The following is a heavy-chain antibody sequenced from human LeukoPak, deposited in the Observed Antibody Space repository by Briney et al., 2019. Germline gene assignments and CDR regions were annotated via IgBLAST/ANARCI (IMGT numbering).Heavy chain of an antibody. Sequence: GGSLRLSCAASGFTFSSYSMTWVRQAPGKGLEWVSSISSDSTYIYYADSVKGRFTIPRDNVKNSLYLQMNSLRAEDTALYYCARDFSRVSEYWGQGTLVTVSS. CDR1: GFTFSSYS. V-gene: IGHV3-21*01. D-gene: IGHD6-13*01. J-gene: IGHJ4*02. CDR3: ARDFSRVSEY. CDR2: ISSDSTYI.